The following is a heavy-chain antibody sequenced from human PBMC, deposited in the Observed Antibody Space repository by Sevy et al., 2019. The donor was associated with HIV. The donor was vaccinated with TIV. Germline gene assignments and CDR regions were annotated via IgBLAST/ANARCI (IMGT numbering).Heavy chain of an antibody. CDR3: ATTKDYYDSSGSPFDY. D-gene: IGHD3-22*01. V-gene: IGHV1-24*01. J-gene: IGHJ4*02. CDR1: GYTLTQLS. CDR2: FDPEDGET. Sequence: ASVKVSCKVSGYTLTQLSMHWVRQAPGKGLEWMGGFDPEDGETLYAQNFQGRVTMTEDTSTDTAYMALSSLRSEDTAIYYCATTKDYYDSSGSPFDYWGQGTLVTVSS.